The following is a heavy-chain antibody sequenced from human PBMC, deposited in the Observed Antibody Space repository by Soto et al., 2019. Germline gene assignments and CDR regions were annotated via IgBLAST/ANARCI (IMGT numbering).Heavy chain of an antibody. CDR3: ARSGGAAYSSGWYVDY. V-gene: IGHV3-48*01. D-gene: IGHD6-19*01. Sequence: GGSLRLSCAASGFTFSSYSMNWVRQAPGKGLEWVSYISSSSTIYYADSVKGRFTISRDNAKNSLYLQMNSLRAEDTAVYYCARSGGAAYSSGWYVDYWGQGTLVTVSS. CDR1: GFTFSSYS. J-gene: IGHJ4*02. CDR2: ISSSSTI.